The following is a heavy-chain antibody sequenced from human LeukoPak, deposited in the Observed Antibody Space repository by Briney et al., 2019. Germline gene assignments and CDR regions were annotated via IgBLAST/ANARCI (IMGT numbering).Heavy chain of an antibody. CDR2: ISGSGGST. CDR1: GFTLSRYE. J-gene: IGHJ4*02. V-gene: IGHV3-23*01. Sequence: GGSLRLSCAASGFTLSRYEMNWVRQAPGKGLEWVSAISGSGGSTYYADSVKGRFTISRDNSKNTLYLQMNSLRAEDTAVYYCAKDGAWLRFDDWGQGTLVTVSS. CDR3: AKDGAWLRFDD. D-gene: IGHD5-12*01.